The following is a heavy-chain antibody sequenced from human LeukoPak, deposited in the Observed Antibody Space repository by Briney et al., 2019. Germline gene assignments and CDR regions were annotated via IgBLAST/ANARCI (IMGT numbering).Heavy chain of an antibody. CDR2: IYTSRST. D-gene: IGHD3-22*01. V-gene: IGHV4-4*07. Sequence: SDPLSLTCTVSVGSISRYYGRWLRQSAGKGLEWVLRIYTSRSTNYNPSLKSRVTMSVATSKNQFSLKLSSVTAADTAVYYCAREFPITMIVWSQGTLVTVSS. J-gene: IGHJ4*02. CDR1: VGSISRYY. CDR3: AREFPITMIV.